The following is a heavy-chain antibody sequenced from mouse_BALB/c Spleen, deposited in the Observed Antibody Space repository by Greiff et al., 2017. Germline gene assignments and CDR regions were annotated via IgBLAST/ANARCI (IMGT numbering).Heavy chain of an antibody. CDR3: AREDYGYY. CDR2: INPGSGGT. Sequence: QVQLKESGAELVRPGTSVKVSCKASGYAFTNYLIEWVKQRPGQGLEWIGVINPGSGGTNYNEKFKGKATLTADKSSSTAYMQLSSLTSDDSAVYFCAREDYGYYWGQGTTLTVSS. CDR1: GYAFTNYL. D-gene: IGHD1-2*01. J-gene: IGHJ2*01. V-gene: IGHV1-54*01.